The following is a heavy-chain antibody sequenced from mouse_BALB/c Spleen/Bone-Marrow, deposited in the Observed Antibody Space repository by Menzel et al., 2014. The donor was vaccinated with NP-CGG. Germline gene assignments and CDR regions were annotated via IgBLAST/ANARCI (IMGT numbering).Heavy chain of an antibody. D-gene: IGHD1-2*01. CDR3: TPRLRY. J-gene: IGHJ2*01. CDR2: IYPGSGST. Sequence: LQQSGSELGRHGASVKLSCKASGYTFTSYWMHWVKQRPGQGLEWIGNIYPGSGSTNYDENFKSKATLTVDTSSSTAYMQPSSLTSEDSAVYYCTPRLRYWGQGTTLTVSS. CDR1: GYTFTSYW. V-gene: IGHV1S22*01.